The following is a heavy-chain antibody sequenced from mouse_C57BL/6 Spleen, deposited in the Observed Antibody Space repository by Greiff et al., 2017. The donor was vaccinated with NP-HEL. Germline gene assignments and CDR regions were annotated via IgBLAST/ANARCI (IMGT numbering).Heavy chain of an antibody. V-gene: IGHV1-54*01. CDR3: ARDSSA. D-gene: IGHD1-3*01. CDR1: GYAFTNYL. Sequence: VQLQQSGAELVRPGTSVKVSCKASGYAFTNYLIEWVKQRPGQGLEWIGVINPGSGGTNYNEKFKGKATLTADKSSSTAYMQLSSLTSEDSAVYFCARDSSAWGQGTLVTVSA. J-gene: IGHJ3*01. CDR2: INPGSGGT.